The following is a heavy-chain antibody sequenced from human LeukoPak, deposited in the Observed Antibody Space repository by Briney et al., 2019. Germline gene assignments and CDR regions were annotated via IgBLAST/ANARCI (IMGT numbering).Heavy chain of an antibody. CDR3: ARDRGYDSLDY. V-gene: IGHV3-48*04. J-gene: IGHJ4*02. CDR1: GFTFSSYA. D-gene: IGHD3-22*01. CDR2: ISSGSVTI. Sequence: GGSLRLSCAASGFTFSSYAMTWVRQAPGKGLEWISYISSGSVTIYYADSVKGRFTVSRDNAKNSLYLQMNSLTAEDTAVYYCARDRGYDSLDYWGQGTLVTVSS.